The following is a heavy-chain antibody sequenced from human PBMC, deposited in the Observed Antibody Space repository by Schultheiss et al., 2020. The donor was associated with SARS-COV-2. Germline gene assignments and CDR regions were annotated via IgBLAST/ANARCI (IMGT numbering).Heavy chain of an antibody. J-gene: IGHJ6*02. D-gene: IGHD1-26*01. CDR1: GFTVSHNY. CDR2: IYSCGST. CDR3: ARDQSGSYYGGMDV. V-gene: IGHV3-66*03. Sequence: GSLRLSCAASGFTVSHNYMIWVRQAPGKGLEWVSVIYSCGSTYNAGSVKGRFTICRDNSKNTLYLQMNSLRAEDTAVYYCARDQSGSYYGGMDVWGQGTTVTVSS.